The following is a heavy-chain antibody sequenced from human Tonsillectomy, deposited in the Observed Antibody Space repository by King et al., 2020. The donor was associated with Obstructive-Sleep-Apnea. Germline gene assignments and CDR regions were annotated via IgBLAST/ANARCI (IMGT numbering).Heavy chain of an antibody. D-gene: IGHD1-26*01. CDR1: GDSITSPKW. J-gene: IGHJ4*02. CDR3: ARAVSGGYPTRFDS. CDR2: IYHSGST. V-gene: IGHV4-4*02. Sequence: VPLQESGPGLVEPSGTLSLTCAVSGDSITSPKWWGWVRQPPGTGLEWIGEIYHSGSTNYNPSLRSRVSISLDTSKNQFSLTLTSVTAADTAIYYCARAVSGGYPTRFDSWGQGTLVTVSS.